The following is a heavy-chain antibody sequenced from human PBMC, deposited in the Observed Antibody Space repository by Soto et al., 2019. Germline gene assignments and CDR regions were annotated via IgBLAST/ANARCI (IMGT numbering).Heavy chain of an antibody. CDR2: ISSDGNKK. J-gene: IGHJ6*02. Sequence: QVQLVESGGGVVQPGRSLRLSCVASGFTFSSNAMHWVRQAPGKGLEWLGVISSDGNKKYYTDSVIGRFTISRDNSVNTLDLKRSNLRTDDTSVYYCANEGAIGGYSYEKIAVWGQGSTVTACS. CDR3: ANEGAIGGYSYEKIAV. CDR1: GFTFSSNA. V-gene: IGHV3-30*18. D-gene: IGHD2-15*01.